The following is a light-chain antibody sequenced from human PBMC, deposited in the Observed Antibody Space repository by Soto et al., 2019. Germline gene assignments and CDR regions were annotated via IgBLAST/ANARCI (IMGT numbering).Light chain of an antibody. CDR3: QRGDT. V-gene: IGKV3-11*01. J-gene: IGKJ5*01. Sequence: EIVLTQSPATLSLSPGDRANLSCRASQSVSSNLAWYQQKPGQAPRLLIYDASNRATGIPARFSGSGSGTDFTLTISSLEPEDFAVYYCQRGDTFGQGTRLEIK. CDR1: QSVSSN. CDR2: DAS.